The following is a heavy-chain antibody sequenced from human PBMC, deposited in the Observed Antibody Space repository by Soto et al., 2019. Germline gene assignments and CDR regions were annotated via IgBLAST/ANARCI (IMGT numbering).Heavy chain of an antibody. CDR1: GYDFANYW. Sequence: PRESLKISCKGSGYDFANYWIGWVRQMPGKGLEWMGIIYPGDSDTRYSPSFQGQVTISADKSISTAYLQWSSLKASDTAMYYCARPREAGKYYYGVDVWGQGTTVTVS. CDR2: IYPGDSDT. CDR3: ARPREAGKYYYGVDV. D-gene: IGHD6-19*01. V-gene: IGHV5-51*01. J-gene: IGHJ6*02.